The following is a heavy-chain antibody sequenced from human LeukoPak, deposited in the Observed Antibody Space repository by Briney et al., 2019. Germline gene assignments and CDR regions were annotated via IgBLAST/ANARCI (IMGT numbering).Heavy chain of an antibody. CDR3: ARHYCSSTSCYTGWFDP. CDR2: IYPGYSDT. V-gene: IGHV5-51*01. Sequence: GESLKISCKGSGYSFTSYWLGWVRPMPGKGLEWMGIIYPGYSDTRYSPSFQGQVTISADKSISTAYLQWSSLKASDTAMYYCARHYCSSTSCYTGWFDPWGQGTLVTVSS. D-gene: IGHD2-2*02. J-gene: IGHJ5*02. CDR1: GYSFTSYW.